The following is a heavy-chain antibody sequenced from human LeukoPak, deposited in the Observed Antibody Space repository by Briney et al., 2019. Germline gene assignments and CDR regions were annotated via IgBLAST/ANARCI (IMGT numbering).Heavy chain of an antibody. D-gene: IGHD1-1*01. CDR1: GFTFSSYG. CDR2: ISYDGSNK. J-gene: IGHJ6*02. CDR3: AKDPNWNAYYYYGMDV. V-gene: IGHV3-30*18. Sequence: GGSLRLSCAASGFTFSSYGMHWVRQAPGKGLEWVAVISYDGSNKYYADSVKGRFTISRDNSKNTLYLQMNSLRVEDTAVYYCAKDPNWNAYYYYGMDVWGQGTTVTVS.